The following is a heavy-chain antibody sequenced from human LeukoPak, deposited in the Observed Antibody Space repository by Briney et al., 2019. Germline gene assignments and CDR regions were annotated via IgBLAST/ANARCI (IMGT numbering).Heavy chain of an antibody. D-gene: IGHD3-10*01. V-gene: IGHV3-23*01. CDR1: GFTFSVYA. Sequence: PGGSLRLSCAASGFTFSVYAMSWVRQAPGKGLEWVSVISGSSGTTYYADSVKGRFTISRDNSKNTLYLQMNSLRAEDTAVYYCAREARDSGSYEGFDYWGQGTLVTVSS. CDR2: ISGSSGTT. CDR3: AREARDSGSYEGFDY. J-gene: IGHJ4*02.